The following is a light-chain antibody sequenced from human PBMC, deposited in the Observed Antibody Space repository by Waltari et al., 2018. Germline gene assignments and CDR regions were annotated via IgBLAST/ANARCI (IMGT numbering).Light chain of an antibody. CDR2: VNSDGSH. Sequence: QLVLTQSSSAPPSLGASVKLTSTLRSGQSHNGIAWLPQRPEKGPRYLMKVNSDGSHNKGDEIPDRFSGSSSGAERYLTISSRQSEDEADYFCQTGGHGTWVFGGGTKLTVL. V-gene: IGLV4-69*01. CDR3: QTGGHGTWV. J-gene: IGLJ3*02. CDR1: SGQSHNG.